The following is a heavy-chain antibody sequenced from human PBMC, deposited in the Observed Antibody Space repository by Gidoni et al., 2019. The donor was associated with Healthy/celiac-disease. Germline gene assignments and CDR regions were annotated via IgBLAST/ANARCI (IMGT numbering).Heavy chain of an antibody. CDR2: IYPGDSDT. Sequence: EVQLVHSGAEVKKPGESLKFSCQRSGYSFTSYWIGWVRQTPGKGLEWMGFIYPGDSDTRYSPSLQGQVTISADKSISTAYLQWSSLKASDTAMYYCARTLGNYYYGMDVWGQGTTVTVSS. D-gene: IGHD7-27*01. J-gene: IGHJ6*02. CDR3: ARTLGNYYYGMDV. V-gene: IGHV5-51*01. CDR1: GYSFTSYW.